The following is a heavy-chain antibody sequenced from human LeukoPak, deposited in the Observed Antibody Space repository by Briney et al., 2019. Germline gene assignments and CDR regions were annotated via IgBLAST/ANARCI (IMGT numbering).Heavy chain of an antibody. CDR1: GFSFSGYS. D-gene: IGHD3-9*01. J-gene: IGHJ4*02. CDR2: IRGTSSAM. V-gene: IGHV3-48*04. CDR3: ARDRDWSFDY. Sequence: GGSLRLSCAASGFSFSGYSMNCVRQAPGKGLEWVAHIRGTSSAMNYAASVRGRFTISRDNAKNALFLEMSSLRAEDTAVYYCARDRDWSFDYWGQGTLVTVSS.